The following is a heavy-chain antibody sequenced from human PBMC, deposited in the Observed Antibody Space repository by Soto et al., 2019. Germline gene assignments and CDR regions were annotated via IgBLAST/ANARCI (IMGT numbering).Heavy chain of an antibody. D-gene: IGHD3-10*01. CDR1: GFTFSAYA. CDR2: VSYGDSNK. Sequence: QVQLVESGGGEVQPGRSLRLSCAASGFTFSAYALHWVRQAPGTGLEWVATVSYGDSNKYYADSVKGRFTISRDNSKKTLFLQMNSLKVEDTAIYYCARSGFYGSGILCFYGVDVWGQGTTVTVSS. V-gene: IGHV3-30-3*01. CDR3: ARSGFYGSGILCFYGVDV. J-gene: IGHJ6*02.